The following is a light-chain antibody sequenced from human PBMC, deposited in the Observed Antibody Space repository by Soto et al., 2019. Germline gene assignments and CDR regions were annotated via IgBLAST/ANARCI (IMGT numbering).Light chain of an antibody. V-gene: IGKV1-39*01. Sequence: DIQMTQSPSSLSASVGDRVTIACRASQSISSYLNWYQHKPGKAPKLLIYAASSLQSWVPSRFSGSGSGTDFILSISSLQPEDFATYYCQQSYSTLLTFGQGTKMEIK. CDR1: QSISSY. CDR3: QQSYSTLLT. J-gene: IGKJ1*01. CDR2: AAS.